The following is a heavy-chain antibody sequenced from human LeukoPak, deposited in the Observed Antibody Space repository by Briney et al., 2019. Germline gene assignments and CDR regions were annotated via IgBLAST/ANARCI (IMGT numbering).Heavy chain of an antibody. CDR1: GGSFSGYY. J-gene: IGHJ5*02. D-gene: IGHD7-27*01. CDR3: ARPGPNWFDP. CDR2: INHSGST. Sequence: SETLSLTCAVYGGSFSGYYWSWVRQPPGKGLEWIAEINHSGSTNYNPSLKSRVTISVEKSKSQFSLKLSSVTAANTAVYYCARPGPNWFDPWGQGTLVTVSS. V-gene: IGHV4-34*01.